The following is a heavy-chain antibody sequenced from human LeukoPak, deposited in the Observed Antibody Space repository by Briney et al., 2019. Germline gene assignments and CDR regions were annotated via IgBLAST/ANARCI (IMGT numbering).Heavy chain of an antibody. Sequence: SETLSLTCSVSGTSISDYSWSWIRQPPGKGLEWIGYISYSASTNYNPSLKSRVTISLDTSENQFSLKLTSVTAADTAVYYCARVYYAFDIWGQGTMVTVSS. V-gene: IGHV4-59*13. CDR3: ARVYYAFDI. J-gene: IGHJ3*02. CDR2: ISYSAST. CDR1: GTSISDYS. D-gene: IGHD3-3*01.